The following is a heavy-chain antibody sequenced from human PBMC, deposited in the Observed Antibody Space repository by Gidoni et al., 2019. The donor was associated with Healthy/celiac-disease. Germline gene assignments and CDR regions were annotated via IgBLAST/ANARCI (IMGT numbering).Heavy chain of an antibody. D-gene: IGHD3-10*01. J-gene: IGHJ4*02. Sequence: QVQLQQWGAGLLKPSETLSLTCAVSGGSFSGYYWSWIRQPPGKGLEWIGEIHHSGSTNYTPSLKSRVTISVDTSKNQFSLKLSSVTAADTAVYYCARGGRYYGYWGQGTLVTVSS. CDR1: GGSFSGYY. CDR3: ARGGRYYGY. V-gene: IGHV4-34*01. CDR2: IHHSGST.